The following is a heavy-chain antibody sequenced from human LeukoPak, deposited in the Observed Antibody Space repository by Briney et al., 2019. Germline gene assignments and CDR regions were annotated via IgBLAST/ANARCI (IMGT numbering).Heavy chain of an antibody. J-gene: IGHJ5*02. CDR1: GSSFTSYW. CDR3: ARQAWYFDWLNWFDP. CDR2: IYPGDSDT. D-gene: IGHD3-9*01. V-gene: IGHV5-51*01. Sequence: GASLKISCKGSGSSFTSYWIGWVRPLPGKGLEWMGIIYPGDSDTRYSPSFQGQVTISADKSISTAYLQWSSLKASDTAMYYCARQAWYFDWLNWFDPWGQGTLVTVSS.